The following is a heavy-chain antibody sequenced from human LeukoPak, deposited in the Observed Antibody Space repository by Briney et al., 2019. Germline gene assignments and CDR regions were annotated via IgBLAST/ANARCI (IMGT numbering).Heavy chain of an antibody. J-gene: IGHJ3*02. CDR1: GFTFSTAW. CDR2: IKRKTDGGTT. V-gene: IGHV3-15*01. Sequence: GGSLRLSCAASGFTFSTAWMSWVRQAPGKGLEWVGRIKRKTDGGTTDYAAPVRGGFTISRDDSKNTLYLQMNSLKTEDTAVYYCVTDRTSTSCYGDGAFDIWGQGTMVTVSS. D-gene: IGHD2-2*01. CDR3: VTDRTSTSCYGDGAFDI.